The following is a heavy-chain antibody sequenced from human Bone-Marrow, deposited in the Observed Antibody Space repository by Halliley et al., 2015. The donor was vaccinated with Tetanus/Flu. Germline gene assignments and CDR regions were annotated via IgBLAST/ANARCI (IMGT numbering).Heavy chain of an antibody. CDR3: AKVSGWFDSPCSVDS. Sequence: SLRLSCAVSGFTFDDYGMHWVRQAPGKGLEWVSGISWNSGDIGYADSVKGRFTISRDNAKNSLYLHMKSLRREDTALYYGAKVSGWFDSPCSVDSWGQGALVTVSS. CDR2: ISWNSGDI. J-gene: IGHJ4*02. CDR1: GFTFDDYG. V-gene: IGHV3-9*01. D-gene: IGHD6-19*01.